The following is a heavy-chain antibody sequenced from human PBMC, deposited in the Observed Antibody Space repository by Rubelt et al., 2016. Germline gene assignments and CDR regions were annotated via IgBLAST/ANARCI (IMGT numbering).Heavy chain of an antibody. CDR2: ISAYNGNT. Sequence: QVQLVQSGAEVKKPGASVKVSCKASGYTFTSYGISWVRQAPGQGLEWMGWISAYNGNTNYAQKLQGRVPMTTEDATSTANMERGSLRYEETAVYYCARALTRTLTTDPYHFDYWGQGTLVTVSS. J-gene: IGHJ4*02. V-gene: IGHV1-18*01. CDR3: ARALTRTLTTDPYHFDY. CDR1: GYTFTSYG. D-gene: IGHD4-17*01.